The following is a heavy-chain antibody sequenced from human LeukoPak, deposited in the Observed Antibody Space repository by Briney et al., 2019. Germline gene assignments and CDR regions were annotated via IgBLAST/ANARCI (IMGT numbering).Heavy chain of an antibody. J-gene: IGHJ6*02. Sequence: LRLSCAASGFTFSDYYMSWIRQAPGKGLEWIGEINHSGSTNYNPSLKSRVTISVDTSKNQFSLKLSSVTAADTAVYYCARGRNYDFWSGYTHMDVWGQGTTVTVSS. CDR1: GFTFSDYY. CDR2: INHSGST. CDR3: ARGRNYDFWSGYTHMDV. V-gene: IGHV4-34*01. D-gene: IGHD3-3*01.